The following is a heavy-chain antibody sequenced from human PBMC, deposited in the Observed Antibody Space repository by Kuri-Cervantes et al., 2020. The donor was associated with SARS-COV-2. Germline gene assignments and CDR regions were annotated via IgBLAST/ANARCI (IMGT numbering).Heavy chain of an antibody. CDR2: IYYTGNT. Sequence: SETLSPTCTVSRGSISSSSYYWGWIRQPPGKGLEWIGRIYYTGNTYYNPSLKSRVTISVDTSKNQFSLKLSSVTAADTAVYYCAREYIGSYYVLGVTEYFQHWGQGTLVTVSS. D-gene: IGHD1-26*01. CDR3: AREYIGSYYVLGVTEYFQH. J-gene: IGHJ1*01. V-gene: IGHV4-39*07. CDR1: RGSISSSSYY.